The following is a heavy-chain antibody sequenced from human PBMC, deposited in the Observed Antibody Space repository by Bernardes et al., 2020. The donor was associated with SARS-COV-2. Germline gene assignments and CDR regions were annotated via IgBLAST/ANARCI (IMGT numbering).Heavy chain of an antibody. CDR2: SGGDGGT. J-gene: IGHJ4*02. V-gene: IGHV3-23*01. CDR3: AKDLFWWSAADF. CDR1: GFAFSSNG. D-gene: IGHD2-21*01. Sequence: GGSLRLSCAVSGFAFSSNGMSWVRQAPGKGLEWVSSSGGDGGTHYADSVRGRFTISRDTSKNTLFLQMNSLRAEDTAVYYCAKDLFWWSAADFWGQGTLVTVSS.